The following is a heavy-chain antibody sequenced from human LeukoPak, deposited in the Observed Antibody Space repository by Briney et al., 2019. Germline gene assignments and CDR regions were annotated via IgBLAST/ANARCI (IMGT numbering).Heavy chain of an antibody. CDR1: GFTFSTYW. CDR2: TKPGGSET. J-gene: IGHJ4*02. V-gene: IGHV3-7*01. D-gene: IGHD6-13*01. CDR3: GKGGQSSSWFWVD. Sequence: GGPLRLSCAASGFTFSTYWMTWVRQAPEKGLEWVANTKPGGSETYYLDSVRGRFTISRDNGKNSLYLQMNSLRADDTAVYYCGKGGQSSSWFWVDWGQGTLVTVSS.